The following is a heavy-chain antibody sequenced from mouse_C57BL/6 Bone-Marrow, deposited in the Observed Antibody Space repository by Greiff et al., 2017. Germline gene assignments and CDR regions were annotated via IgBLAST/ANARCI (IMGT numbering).Heavy chain of an antibody. D-gene: IGHD2-12*01. Sequence: VKLMESGPGLVQPSQSLSITCTVSGFSFTSYGVHWVRQSPGKGLEWLGVIWRGGSTDYNAAFMSRLSIPKDNSKSQVFFKMNSLQADDTAIYCCAKRSSYKGVMDYWGQGSSVTVSS. CDR2: IWRGGST. J-gene: IGHJ4*01. CDR1: GFSFTSYG. CDR3: AKRSSYKGVMDY. V-gene: IGHV2-5*01.